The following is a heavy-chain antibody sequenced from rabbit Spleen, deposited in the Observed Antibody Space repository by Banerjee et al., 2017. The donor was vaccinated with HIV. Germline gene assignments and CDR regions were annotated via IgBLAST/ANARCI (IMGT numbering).Heavy chain of an antibody. CDR2: IDLVFGST. J-gene: IGHJ4*01. CDR1: GFDLSRYG. V-gene: IGHV1S47*01. D-gene: IGHD1-1*01. CDR3: VRGASSSGYYSL. Sequence: QEQLVESGGGLVQPGGSLKLSCKASGFDLSRYGVSWVRQAPGKGLEWIGYIDLVFGSTYYANWVKGRFTIASHNAQKTLYLQLNSLTAADTATYFCVRGASSSGYYSLWGPGTLVTVS.